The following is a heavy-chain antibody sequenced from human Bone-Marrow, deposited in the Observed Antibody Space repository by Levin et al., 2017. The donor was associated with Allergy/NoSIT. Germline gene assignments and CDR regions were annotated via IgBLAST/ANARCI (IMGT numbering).Heavy chain of an antibody. CDR3: VRWRGGTSAGDH. D-gene: IGHD1-26*01. CDR1: GFSFDDNC. V-gene: IGHV3-49*04. Sequence: QSGGSLRLSCTASGFSFDDNCVSWVRQAPGKGLEAVAFIKSRGHGGTPIDYAAPVKGRFTIPIDVSKTIAYLQMNSLKSEDTAVYYCVRWRGGTSAGDHWGQGTLVTVSS. J-gene: IGHJ5*02. CDR2: IKSRGHGGTPI.